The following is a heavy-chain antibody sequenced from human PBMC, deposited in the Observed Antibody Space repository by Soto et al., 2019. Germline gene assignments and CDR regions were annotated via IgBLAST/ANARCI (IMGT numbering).Heavy chain of an antibody. CDR1: GFTFSSYW. V-gene: IGHV3-7*02. Sequence: EVQLVESGGGLVQPGGSLRLSCAASGFTFSSYWMNWVRQAPGKGLEWVANIKQDGTEKYYVDSVKDRFTISRDNAKSSLHLQLNSLRADDPAVYYCAGGTGWFIVDWGQGTLVTVSS. J-gene: IGHJ4*02. D-gene: IGHD6-19*01. CDR2: IKQDGTEK. CDR3: AGGTGWFIVD.